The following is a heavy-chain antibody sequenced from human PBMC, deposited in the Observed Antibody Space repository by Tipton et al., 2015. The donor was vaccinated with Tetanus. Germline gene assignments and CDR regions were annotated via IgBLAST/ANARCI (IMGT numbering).Heavy chain of an antibody. J-gene: IGHJ4*02. CDR2: IKHDGSEI. Sequence: SLRLSCAGSEFNFHSYSMSWVRQALGKGLEWVANIKHDGSEIYYVDSVKGRFTISRDNAKRSLYLQMNSLRAEDTAIYYCARDVFPYSSSDWGQGTLVTVSS. CDR1: EFNFHSYS. D-gene: IGHD6-6*01. CDR3: ARDVFPYSSSD. V-gene: IGHV3-7*01.